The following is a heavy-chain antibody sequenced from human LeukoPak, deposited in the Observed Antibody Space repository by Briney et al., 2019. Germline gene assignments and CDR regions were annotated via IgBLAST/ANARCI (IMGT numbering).Heavy chain of an antibody. Sequence: SETLSLTCTVSNGSMTSDSYYWAWVRQPPGKGLEWIGTIFYSGKTYYSASLKSRVTVSLDTSKKNFSLRLSSVTAADTAVYYCARLWIVATWFDAWGQGALVTVTS. CDR3: ARLWIVATWFDA. D-gene: IGHD2-2*03. V-gene: IGHV4-39*02. CDR1: NGSMTSDSYY. J-gene: IGHJ5*02. CDR2: IFYSGKT.